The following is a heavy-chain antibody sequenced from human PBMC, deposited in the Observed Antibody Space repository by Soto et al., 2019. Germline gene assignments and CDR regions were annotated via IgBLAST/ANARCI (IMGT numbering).Heavy chain of an antibody. J-gene: IGHJ4*02. Sequence: GASVKVSCKVSGYTLTELSMHWVRQAPGKGLEWMGGFDPEDGETIYAQKFQGRVTMTEGTSTDTAYMELSSLRSEDTAVYYCATTRYYYDSSGYPFSLPLVEWGQGTLVTVSS. CDR1: GYTLTELS. CDR2: FDPEDGET. V-gene: IGHV1-24*01. CDR3: ATTRYYYDSSGYPFSLPLVE. D-gene: IGHD3-22*01.